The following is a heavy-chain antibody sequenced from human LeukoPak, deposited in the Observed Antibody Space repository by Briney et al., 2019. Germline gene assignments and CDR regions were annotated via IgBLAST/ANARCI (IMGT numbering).Heavy chain of an antibody. J-gene: IGHJ4*02. CDR1: GYSISSGYY. CDR2: IYHSGST. D-gene: IGHD3-9*01. CDR3: ARVIPYYDILTGYRSRHYFDY. Sequence: SETLSLTCTVSGYSISSGYYWGWIRQPPGKGLEWIGSIYHSGSTYYNPSLKSRVTISVDTSKNQFSLKLSSVTAADTAVYYCARVIPYYDILTGYRSRHYFDYWGQGTLVTVSS. V-gene: IGHV4-38-2*02.